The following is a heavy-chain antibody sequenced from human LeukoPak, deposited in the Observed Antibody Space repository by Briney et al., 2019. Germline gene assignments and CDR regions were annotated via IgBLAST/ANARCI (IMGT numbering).Heavy chain of an antibody. J-gene: IGHJ4*02. CDR3: ARSGYRDYKYLDYFDY. D-gene: IGHD5-12*01. CDR1: VGSIRGYY. V-gene: IGHV4-4*07. CDR2: IYSSGTA. Sequence: PSETLSLTCTVSVGSIRGYYWTWIRQPAGKGLEWIGRIYSSGTAYYNPSLESRVTISLDTSSNQFSLKVTSMTAADTAVYYCARSGYRDYKYLDYFDYWGRGTLVTVSS.